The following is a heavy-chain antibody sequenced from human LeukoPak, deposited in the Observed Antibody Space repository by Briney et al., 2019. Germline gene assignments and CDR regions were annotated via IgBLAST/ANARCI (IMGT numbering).Heavy chain of an antibody. V-gene: IGHV5-51*01. Sequence: GESLKISCKGSGYSFTSYWIGWGRQMPGKGGEGMGIIYPGDSDTRYSPSFQGQVTISADKSISTAYLQWSSLKASDTAMYYCARGRIAVAGTGAFDIWGQGTMVTVSS. CDR2: IYPGDSDT. CDR3: ARGRIAVAGTGAFDI. CDR1: GYSFTSYW. J-gene: IGHJ3*02. D-gene: IGHD6-19*01.